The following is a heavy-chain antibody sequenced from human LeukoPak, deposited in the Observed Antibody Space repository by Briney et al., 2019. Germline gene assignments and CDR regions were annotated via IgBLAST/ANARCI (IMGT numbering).Heavy chain of an antibody. CDR2: IIPILGIA. D-gene: IGHD2-2*01. J-gene: IGHJ3*02. CDR3: ARELIVVVPAARDAFDI. CDR1: GGTFSSYT. Sequence: SVKVPCKTSGGTFSSYTISWVRQAPGQGLEWMGRIIPILGIANYAQKFQGRVATTADKSTSTAYMELSSLRSEDTAVYYCARELIVVVPAARDAFDIGGQGTMVTVSS. V-gene: IGHV1-69*04.